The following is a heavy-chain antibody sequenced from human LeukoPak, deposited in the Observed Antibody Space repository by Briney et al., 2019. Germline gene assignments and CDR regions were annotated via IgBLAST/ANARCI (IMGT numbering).Heavy chain of an antibody. Sequence: PGGSLRLSCAASGFTFSSYAMSWVRQAPGKGLEWVSAISGSGGSTYYADSVKGRFTISRDNSKNTLYLQMNSLRAEDTAVYYCAKSIAVVGTGLGYYYYGMDVWGQGTTVTVSS. V-gene: IGHV3-23*01. J-gene: IGHJ6*02. D-gene: IGHD6-19*01. CDR2: ISGSGGST. CDR3: AKSIAVVGTGLGYYYYGMDV. CDR1: GFTFSSYA.